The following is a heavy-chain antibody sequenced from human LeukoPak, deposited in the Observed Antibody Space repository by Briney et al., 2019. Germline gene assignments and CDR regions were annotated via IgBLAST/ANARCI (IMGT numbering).Heavy chain of an antibody. CDR2: ISHDGSNK. CDR3: AKIPKGGYFDY. V-gene: IGHV3-30-3*02. D-gene: IGHD2-2*01. J-gene: IGHJ4*02. Sequence: WIRQPPGKGLEWVAVISHDGSNKYYADSVKGRFTISRDSSKNTLSLQMNSLRAEDTAVYYCAKIPKGGYFDYWGQGTLVTVSS.